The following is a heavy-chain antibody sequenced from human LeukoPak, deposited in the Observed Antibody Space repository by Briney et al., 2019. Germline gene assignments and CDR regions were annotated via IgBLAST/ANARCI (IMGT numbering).Heavy chain of an antibody. Sequence: GGCLRLSSVASGFIFSDHAFHWVRQSPEKGLEWVVLIGSDRSKRYFADSVQGRFTVSRENSKNTLFLQMHTLRADDTAVYVYARQITSTTVFDSWGQGALVTVSS. CDR3: ARQITSTTVFDS. D-gene: IGHD5/OR15-5a*01. CDR2: IGSDRSKR. CDR1: GFIFSDHA. J-gene: IGHJ4*02. V-gene: IGHV3-30*04.